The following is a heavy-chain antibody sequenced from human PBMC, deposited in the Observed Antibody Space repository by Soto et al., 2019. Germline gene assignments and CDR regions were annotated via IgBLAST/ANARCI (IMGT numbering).Heavy chain of an antibody. CDR2: ISSSSSTI. CDR3: ASFIAAAGTNYYYGMDV. Sequence: EVPLVESGGGLVQPGGSLRLSCAASGFTFSSYSMNWVRQAPGKGLEWVSYISSSSSTIYYADSVKGRFTISRDNAKNSPYLQINSLRAEDTAVYYVASFIAAAGTNYYYGMDVWGQGTTVTVSS. CDR1: GFTFSSYS. D-gene: IGHD6-13*01. V-gene: IGHV3-48*01. J-gene: IGHJ6*02.